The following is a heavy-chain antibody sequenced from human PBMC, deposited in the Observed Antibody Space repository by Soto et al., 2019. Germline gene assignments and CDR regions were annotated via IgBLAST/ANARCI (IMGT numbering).Heavy chain of an antibody. J-gene: IGHJ4*02. CDR1: GFTFSSYW. CDR3: ATVEGSGYDLADFDY. CDR2: IKQDGSEK. D-gene: IGHD5-12*01. V-gene: IGHV3-7*01. Sequence: PGGSLRLSCAASGFTFSSYWMSWVRQAPGKGLEWVANIKQDGSEKYYVDSVKGRFTISRDNAKNSLYLQMNSLRAEDTAVYYCATVEGSGYDLADFDYWGQGTLVTVSS.